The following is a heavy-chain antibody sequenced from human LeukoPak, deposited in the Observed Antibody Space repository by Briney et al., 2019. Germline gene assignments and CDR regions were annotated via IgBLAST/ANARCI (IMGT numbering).Heavy chain of an antibody. Sequence: SETLSLTCTVSGGSISSHYWSWIRQPPGKGLEWIGYIYYSGSTNYNPPLKSRVTISVDTSKNQFSLKLSSVTAADTAVYYCARVPRLRGYYFDYWGQGTLVTVSS. V-gene: IGHV4-59*11. J-gene: IGHJ4*02. CDR3: ARVPRLRGYYFDY. CDR1: GGSISSHY. CDR2: IYYSGST. D-gene: IGHD5-12*01.